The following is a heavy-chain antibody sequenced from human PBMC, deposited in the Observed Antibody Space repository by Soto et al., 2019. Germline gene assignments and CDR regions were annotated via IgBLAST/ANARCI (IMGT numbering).Heavy chain of an antibody. CDR2: FDPEDGET. CDR1: GYTLTELS. Sequence: QVQLVQSGAEVKKPGASVKVSCKVSGYTLTELSMHWVRQAPGKGLEWMGGFDPEDGETIYAQKFQGRVTMTEETSTDTAYMELSSLRSEDTAVYYCATESRRITMIVGSREIYYWGQGTLVTSPQ. D-gene: IGHD3-22*01. CDR3: ATESRRITMIVGSREIYY. V-gene: IGHV1-24*01. J-gene: IGHJ4*02.